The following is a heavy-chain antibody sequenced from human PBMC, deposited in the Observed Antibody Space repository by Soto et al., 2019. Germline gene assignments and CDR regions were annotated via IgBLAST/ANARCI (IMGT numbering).Heavy chain of an antibody. Sequence: QVQLQESGPGLVKPSQTLSLTCTVSGGSISSGAYYWSWIRQHPGKGLECIGYIYYSGNTYYNPSLKSRVIISVDTSKNHFSLKLSSVTAADTAVYYCARAPYGDYVYFDYWGQGTLVTVSS. V-gene: IGHV4-31*03. J-gene: IGHJ4*02. CDR1: GGSISSGAYY. D-gene: IGHD4-17*01. CDR3: ARAPYGDYVYFDY. CDR2: IYYSGNT.